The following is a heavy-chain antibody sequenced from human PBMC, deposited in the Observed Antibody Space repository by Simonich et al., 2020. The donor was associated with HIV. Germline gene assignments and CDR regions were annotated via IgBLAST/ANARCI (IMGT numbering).Heavy chain of an antibody. CDR1: GFTFSSSW. D-gene: IGHD3-22*01. V-gene: IGHV3-7*01. J-gene: IGHJ6*03. CDR3: ARQPYYYDSSGYYDYYYYMDV. CDR2: IKQDGSDK. Sequence: EVQLVESGGGLVKPGGSLRLSCAASGFTFSSSWMTWVRQAPGQGREGVANIKQDGSDKYYVDSVKGRFTISRNNAKNSLYLQMNSLRAEDTAVYYCARQPYYYDSSGYYDYYYYMDVWGKGTTVTVSS.